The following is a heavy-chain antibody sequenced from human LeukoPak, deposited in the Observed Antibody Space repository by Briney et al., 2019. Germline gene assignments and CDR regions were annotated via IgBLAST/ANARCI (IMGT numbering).Heavy chain of an antibody. CDR3: ARDLAPFWSGYYTALDY. CDR1: GFTFSSYS. Sequence: GGSLRLSCAASGFTFSSYSMNWVRQAPGKGLEWVSAISGSGGSTYYADSVKGRFTISRDNSKNTLYLQMNSLRAEDTAVYYCARDLAPFWSGYYTALDYWGQGTLVTVSS. CDR2: ISGSGGST. D-gene: IGHD3-3*01. J-gene: IGHJ4*02. V-gene: IGHV3-23*01.